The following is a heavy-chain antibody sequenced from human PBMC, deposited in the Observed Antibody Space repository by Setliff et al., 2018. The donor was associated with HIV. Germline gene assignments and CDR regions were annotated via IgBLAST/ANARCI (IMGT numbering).Heavy chain of an antibody. D-gene: IGHD5-12*01. V-gene: IGHV3-21*01. CDR3: ARAPTGPYSGYDYDYYYYYYMDV. J-gene: IGHJ6*03. CDR1: GFTFNSYS. CDR2: ISSGSTYI. Sequence: PGGSLRLSCAASGFTFNSYSMNWVRQAPGKGLEWVSSISSGSTYIYYVDSVKGRFTISGDNAKNSLYLQMKSLRAEDTAVYYCARAPTGPYSGYDYDYYYYYYMDVWGKGTTVTVSS.